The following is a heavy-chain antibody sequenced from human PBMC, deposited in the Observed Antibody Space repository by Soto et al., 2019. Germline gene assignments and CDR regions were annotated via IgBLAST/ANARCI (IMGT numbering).Heavy chain of an antibody. D-gene: IGHD4-17*01. J-gene: IGHJ3*01. Sequence: QVQLVEAGGGVVQPGMSLRLSCAATGFTFRNYGMHWVRQPPGKGLEWVAVIWSHGTIQYYADSVKGRFTISRDNSNNTLNLQMDSLRVEDTAVYLCVRDGAGDPNALDLWGQGTMVTVSS. CDR3: VRDGAGDPNALDL. CDR1: GFTFRNYG. CDR2: IWSHGTIQ. V-gene: IGHV3-33*01.